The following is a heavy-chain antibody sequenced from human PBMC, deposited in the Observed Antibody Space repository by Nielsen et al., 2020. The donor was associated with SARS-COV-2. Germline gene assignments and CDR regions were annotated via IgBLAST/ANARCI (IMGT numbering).Heavy chain of an antibody. V-gene: IGHV1-3*01. CDR1: GYTFTSYA. J-gene: IGHJ3*02. D-gene: IGHD3-22*01. CDR2: INAGNGNT. Sequence: ASVKVSCKASGYTFTSYAMHWVRQAPGQRLEWMGWINAGNGNTKYSQKFQGRVTITRDTSASTAYMELSSLRSEDTAVYYCAREWPYDSSGYIPDAFDIWGQGTMVTVSS. CDR3: AREWPYDSSGYIPDAFDI.